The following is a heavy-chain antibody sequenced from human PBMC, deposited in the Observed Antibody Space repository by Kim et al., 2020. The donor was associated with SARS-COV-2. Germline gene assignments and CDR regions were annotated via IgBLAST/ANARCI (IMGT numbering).Heavy chain of an antibody. CDR3: ARAPASIVAADY. D-gene: IGHD2-15*01. Sequence: SGPTLVNPTQTLTLTCTFSGFSLSTSGMCVSWIRQPPGKALEWLARIDWDDDKYYSTSLKTRLTISKDTSKNQVVLTMTNMDPVDTATYYCARAPASIVAADYGGQGTLVTVSS. CDR1: GFSLSTSGMC. CDR2: IDWDDDK. V-gene: IGHV2-70*11. J-gene: IGHJ4*02.